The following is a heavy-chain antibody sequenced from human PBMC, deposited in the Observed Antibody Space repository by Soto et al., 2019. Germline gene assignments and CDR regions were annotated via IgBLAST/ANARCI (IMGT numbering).Heavy chain of an antibody. D-gene: IGHD5-12*01. CDR1: GDSVSSNTAS. V-gene: IGHV6-1*01. Sequence: SPTLSLPCAISGDSVSSNTASLNWVRQSPSRGLEWLGRTYSRSKWYNDYAVSVKSRIIINPDTSKNQFSLQLNSVTPEDTAVYYCAKGDNLGPKTGYAFDPWGQGILVTSPQ. J-gene: IGHJ5*02. CDR3: AKGDNLGPKTGYAFDP. CDR2: TYSRSKWYN.